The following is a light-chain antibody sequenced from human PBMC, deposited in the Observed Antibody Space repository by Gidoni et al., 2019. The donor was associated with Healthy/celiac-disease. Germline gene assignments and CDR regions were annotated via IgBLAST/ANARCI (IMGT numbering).Light chain of an antibody. V-gene: IGKV1-39*01. CDR2: AAS. J-gene: IGKJ4*01. CDR1: QSISSY. Sequence: LQMTQSPSSLSASGGDRVTITCRASQSISSYLNWYQQKPGKAPKLLIYAASSLQSVVPSMFSGSGSGTDFTLTISRLQPEDFATYYCQQSYSTLTFGGGTKVEIK. CDR3: QQSYSTLT.